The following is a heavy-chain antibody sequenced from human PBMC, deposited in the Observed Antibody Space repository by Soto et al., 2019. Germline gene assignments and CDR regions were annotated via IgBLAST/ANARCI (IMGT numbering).Heavy chain of an antibody. D-gene: IGHD5-18*01. CDR1: GFSLSTSGVG. CDR2: IYWDDDK. J-gene: IGHJ4*02. Sequence: SGPTLVNPTQTLTLTCTFSGFSLSTSGVGVGWIRQPPGKAPEWLGIIYWDDDKRYRPSLKSRLTITKDTSKNQLVLTMTNMDPVDTATYYCAHLPWKQLWPRAPVVYWGQGTPVTVSS. V-gene: IGHV2-5*02. CDR3: AHLPWKQLWPRAPVVY.